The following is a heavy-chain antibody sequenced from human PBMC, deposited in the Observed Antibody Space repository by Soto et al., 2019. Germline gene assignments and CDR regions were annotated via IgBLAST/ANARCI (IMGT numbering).Heavy chain of an antibody. V-gene: IGHV3-21*01. Sequence: GSLRLSFAASGFTFHTYSMNWVFQAPGKGLEWISSISSGSTYIYYADSMKGRCTISRDNAKNSLYLHMNRLRAEHTAVYYCVRGEIWFDSWGQGALVTASS. CDR2: ISSGSTYI. CDR1: GFTFHTYS. J-gene: IGHJ5*01. CDR3: VRGEIWFDS.